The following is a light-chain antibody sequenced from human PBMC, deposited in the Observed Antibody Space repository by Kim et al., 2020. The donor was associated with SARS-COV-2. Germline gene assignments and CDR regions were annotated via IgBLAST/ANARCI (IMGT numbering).Light chain of an antibody. CDR2: DGS. Sequence: SASVGDRVTISCQASQDISNHLKWYQQKPGKAPKLLIYDGSILEAGVPSRFSGSGSGTDFTFSIRSLQPEDIATYYCQQYDNFPRTFGGGTKLEI. V-gene: IGKV1-33*01. CDR1: QDISNH. J-gene: IGKJ4*01. CDR3: QQYDNFPRT.